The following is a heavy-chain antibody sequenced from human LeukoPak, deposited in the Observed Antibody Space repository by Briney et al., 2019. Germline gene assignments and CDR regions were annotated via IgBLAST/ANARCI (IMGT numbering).Heavy chain of an antibody. CDR3: ASRGYSAYDPADIIDY. CDR1: GGSISSGGYY. CDR2: IYHSGST. D-gene: IGHD5-12*01. J-gene: IGHJ4*02. V-gene: IGHV4-30-2*01. Sequence: SQTLSLTCTVSGGSISSGGYYWSWIRQPPGKGLEWIGYIYHSGSTYYKPSLKSRVTISVDTSKNQFSLKLSSVTAADTAVYYCASRGYSAYDPADIIDYWGQGTLVTVSS.